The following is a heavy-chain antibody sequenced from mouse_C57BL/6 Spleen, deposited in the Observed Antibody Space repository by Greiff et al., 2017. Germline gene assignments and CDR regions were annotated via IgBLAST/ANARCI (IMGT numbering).Heavy chain of an antibody. V-gene: IGHV1-19*01. Sequence: EVKLQQSGPVLVKPGASVKMSCKASGYTFTDYYMNWVKQSHGKSLAWIGVITPYNGGTSYNQKFKGKATVTVDKSSSTAYMALNSLTSEDSAVYSCSSEWVVGRGGYFAYWGQGTTLTVSS. CDR2: ITPYNGGT. CDR3: SSEWVVGRGGYFAY. D-gene: IGHD4-1*01. CDR1: GYTFTDYY. J-gene: IGHJ2*01.